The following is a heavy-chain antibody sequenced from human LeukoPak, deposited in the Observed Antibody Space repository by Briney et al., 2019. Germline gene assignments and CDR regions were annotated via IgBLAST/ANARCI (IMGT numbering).Heavy chain of an antibody. J-gene: IGHJ4*02. D-gene: IGHD6-13*01. Sequence: PSETLSLTCTVSGGSISSYYWSWIRQPAGKGLEWIGRIYTSGSTNYNPSLKSRVTMSVDTSKNQFSLKLSSVTAADTAVHYCARGGYSSSWYYFDYWGQGTLVTVSS. V-gene: IGHV4-4*07. CDR3: ARGGYSSSWYYFDY. CDR2: IYTSGST. CDR1: GGSISSYY.